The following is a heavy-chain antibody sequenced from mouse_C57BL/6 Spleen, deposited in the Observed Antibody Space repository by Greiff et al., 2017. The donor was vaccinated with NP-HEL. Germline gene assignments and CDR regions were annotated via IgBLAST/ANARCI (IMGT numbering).Heavy chain of an antibody. D-gene: IGHD2-3*01. J-gene: IGHJ1*03. CDR1: GFTFSSYA. V-gene: IGHV5-4*01. Sequence: EVQLVESGGGLVKPGGSLKLSCAASGFTFSSYAMSWVRQTPEKRLEWVATISDGGSYTYYPDNVKGRFTISRDNAKNNLYLQMSHLKSEDTAMYYCASDGYYSYWYFDVWGTGTTVTVSS. CDR3: ASDGYYSYWYFDV. CDR2: ISDGGSYT.